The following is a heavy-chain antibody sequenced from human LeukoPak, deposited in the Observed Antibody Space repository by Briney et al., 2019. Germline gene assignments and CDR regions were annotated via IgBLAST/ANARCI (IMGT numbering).Heavy chain of an antibody. CDR3: ARDAGVDTMIVVALDY. J-gene: IGHJ4*02. D-gene: IGHD3-22*01. CDR2: ISGSGGST. Sequence: PGGSLRLSCAASGFTFSSYAMSWVRQAPGKGLEWVSAISGSGGSTYYADSVKGWFTISRDNSKNTLYLQMNSLRAEDTAVYYCARDAGVDTMIVVALDYWGQGTLVTVSS. V-gene: IGHV3-23*01. CDR1: GFTFSSYA.